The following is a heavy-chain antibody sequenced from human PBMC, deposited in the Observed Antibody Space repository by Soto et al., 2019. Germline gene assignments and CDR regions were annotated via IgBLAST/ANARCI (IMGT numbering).Heavy chain of an antibody. CDR1: GYTFSSYY. CDR2: INPSGGTT. J-gene: IGHJ4*02. CDR3: ARDLGYDSGGYYPYFDY. Sequence: ASVKVSCKASGYTFSSYYIHWVRQAPGQGLEWMGIINPSGGTTTYAQKFQGRVTMTRDTSTSTAYMELSSLRSEDTALYYCARDLGYDSGGYYPYFDYWGQGTLVTVS. V-gene: IGHV1-46*01. D-gene: IGHD3-22*01.